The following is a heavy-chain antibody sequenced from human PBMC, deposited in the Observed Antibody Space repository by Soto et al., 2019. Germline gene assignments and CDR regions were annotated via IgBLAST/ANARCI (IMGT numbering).Heavy chain of an antibody. CDR1: GFTFSSYA. Sequence: EVQLLESGGGLVQPGGSLRLSCAASGFTFSSYAMSWVRQAPGKGLEWVSAISGSGGSTYYADSVKGRFTISRDNSKNTLYLQMNSLSAEDTAVYYCAKEPPRAYCGGDCYAREDYWGQGTLVTVSS. V-gene: IGHV3-23*01. CDR2: ISGSGGST. CDR3: AKEPPRAYCGGDCYAREDY. J-gene: IGHJ4*02. D-gene: IGHD2-21*02.